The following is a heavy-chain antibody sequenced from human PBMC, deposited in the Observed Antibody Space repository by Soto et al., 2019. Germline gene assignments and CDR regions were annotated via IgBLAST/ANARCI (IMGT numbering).Heavy chain of an antibody. V-gene: IGHV4-59*01. Sequence: SETLSLTCTVSGGSISSYYWSWIRQPPGKGLEWIGYIYYSGSTNYNPSLKSRVTISVDTSKNQFSLKLSSVTAADTAVYYCARDDSSGYQGWFDPWGQGTLVTVPQ. J-gene: IGHJ5*02. D-gene: IGHD3-22*01. CDR2: IYYSGST. CDR1: GGSISSYY. CDR3: ARDDSSGYQGWFDP.